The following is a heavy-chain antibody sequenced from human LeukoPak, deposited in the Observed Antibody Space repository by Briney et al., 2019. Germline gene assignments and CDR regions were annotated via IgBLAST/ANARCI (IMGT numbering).Heavy chain of an antibody. Sequence: PGGSLRLSCAASGFTFSDYYMSWIRQAPGKGLEWVSYISSSGSTIYYADSVKGRFTISRDNAKNSLYLQMNSLRAEDTAVYYCAKAESSSWLPYYWGQGTLVTVSS. D-gene: IGHD6-13*01. CDR3: AKAESSSWLPYY. CDR1: GFTFSDYY. V-gene: IGHV3-11*01. CDR2: ISSSGSTI. J-gene: IGHJ4*02.